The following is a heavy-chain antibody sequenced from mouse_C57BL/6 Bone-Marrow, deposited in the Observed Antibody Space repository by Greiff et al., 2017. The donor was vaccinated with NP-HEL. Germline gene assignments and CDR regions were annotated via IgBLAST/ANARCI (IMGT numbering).Heavy chain of an antibody. CDR2: INYDGSST. CDR1: GFTFSDYY. D-gene: IGHD2-4*01. CDR3: AREDDYDKGYYFDY. J-gene: IGHJ2*01. Sequence: EVKLVESEGGLVQPGSSMKLSCTASGFTFSDYYMAWVRQVPEKGLEWVANINYDGSSTYYLDSLKSRFIISRDNAKNILYLQMSSLKSEDTATYYCAREDDYDKGYYFDYWGQGTTLTVSS. V-gene: IGHV5-16*01.